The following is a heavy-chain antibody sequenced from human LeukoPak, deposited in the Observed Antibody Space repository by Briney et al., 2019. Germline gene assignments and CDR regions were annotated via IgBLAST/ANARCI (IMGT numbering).Heavy chain of an antibody. V-gene: IGHV3-48*03. Sequence: GGSLRLPCAASGFTFSTYELNWVRQPPGKGLEWVSYISSSGSTIYYADSVKGRFTASRDNAKSSLYLQMNSLRAEDTAVYYCARKISGGYYEYLDYWGQGTLVTVSS. J-gene: IGHJ4*02. CDR2: ISSSGSTI. CDR3: ARKISGGYYEYLDY. CDR1: GFTFSTYE. D-gene: IGHD1-26*01.